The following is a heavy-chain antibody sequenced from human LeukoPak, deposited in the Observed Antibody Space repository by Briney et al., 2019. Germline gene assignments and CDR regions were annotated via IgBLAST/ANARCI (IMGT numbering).Heavy chain of an antibody. CDR3: AKDHSAHFDY. V-gene: IGHV3-23*01. D-gene: IGHD1-26*01. CDR2: ISCSGGST. CDR1: GFTFSTYA. Sequence: GGSLTLSCAASGFTFSTYAMSWARHARGGGRGWVSVISCSGGSTYYADPVKGRFTISRDNTKNTLYLQMNSLGAEDTAVYYCAKDHSAHFDYWGQGTLVTVSS. J-gene: IGHJ4*02.